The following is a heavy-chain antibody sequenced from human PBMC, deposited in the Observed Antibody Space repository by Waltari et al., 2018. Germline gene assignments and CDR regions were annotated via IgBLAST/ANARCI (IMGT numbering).Heavy chain of an antibody. J-gene: IGHJ6*02. CDR3: ARDDGQWLTKGGGMDV. D-gene: IGHD6-19*01. CDR2: ISSSSSYI. CDR1: GFTFSSYS. V-gene: IGHV3-21*01. Sequence: EVQLVESGGGLVKPGGSLRLSCAASGFTFSSYSMNWVRQAPGKGREWVSSISSSSSYIYYADSVKGRFTISRDNAKNSLYLQMNSLRAEDTAVYYCARDDGQWLTKGGGMDVWGQGTTVTVSS.